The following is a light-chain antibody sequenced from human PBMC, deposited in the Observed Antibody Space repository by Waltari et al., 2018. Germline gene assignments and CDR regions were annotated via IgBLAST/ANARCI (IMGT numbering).Light chain of an antibody. V-gene: IGLV3-1*01. J-gene: IGLJ2*01. CDR1: NLGGKH. CDR3: QAWDSSTVV. CDR2: QDS. Sequence: SYELTQPPSVSVSPGQTASTPRSAANLGGKHACWYQQKPGQSPVLVIYQDSKRPSGIPERFSGSNSGNTATLTISGTQAMDEADYYCQAWDSSTVVFGGGTKLTVL.